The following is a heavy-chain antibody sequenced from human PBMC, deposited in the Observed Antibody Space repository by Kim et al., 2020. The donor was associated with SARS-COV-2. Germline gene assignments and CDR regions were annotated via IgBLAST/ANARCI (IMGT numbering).Heavy chain of an antibody. CDR3: AREGSQWLVAWYFDL. Sequence: GGSLRLSCAASGFTFSSYSMNWVRQAPGKGLEWVSSISSSSSYISYADSVKGRFTISRDNAKNSLYLQMNSLRAEDTAVYYCAREGSQWLVAWYFDLWGRGTLVTVSS. CDR1: GFTFSSYS. D-gene: IGHD6-19*01. J-gene: IGHJ2*01. V-gene: IGHV3-21*01. CDR2: ISSSSSYI.